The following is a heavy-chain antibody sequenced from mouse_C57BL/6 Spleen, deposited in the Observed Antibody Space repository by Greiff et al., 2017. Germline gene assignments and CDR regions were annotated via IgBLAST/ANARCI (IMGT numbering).Heavy chain of an antibody. CDR3: ARGEYDYNFDY. Sequence: EVHLVQSGGGLVRPGGSLKLSCAASGFTFSSYAMSWVRQTPEKRLEWVATISDGGSYTYYPDNVKGRFTISRDNAKNNLYLQMSHLKSEDSAMYYCARGEYDYNFDYWGQGTTLTVSS. J-gene: IGHJ2*01. CDR1: GFTFSSYA. D-gene: IGHD2-4*01. V-gene: IGHV5-4*01. CDR2: ISDGGSYT.